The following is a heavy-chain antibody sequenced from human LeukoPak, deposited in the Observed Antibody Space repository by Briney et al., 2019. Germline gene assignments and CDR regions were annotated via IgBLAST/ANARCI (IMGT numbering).Heavy chain of an antibody. CDR2: IYQSETA. CDR3: ARTTEGGYTYDYFYYYYMDV. V-gene: IGHV4-38-2*02. J-gene: IGHJ6*03. D-gene: IGHD5-18*01. Sequence: SETLSLTCTVSGYSISSGYFWGWMRQPPGKGLEWIGSIYQSETAHYNPSLKSRVTISVDTSKNQFSLKLSSVTAADTAVYYCARTTEGGYTYDYFYYYYMDVWGKGTTVTISS. CDR1: GYSISSGYF.